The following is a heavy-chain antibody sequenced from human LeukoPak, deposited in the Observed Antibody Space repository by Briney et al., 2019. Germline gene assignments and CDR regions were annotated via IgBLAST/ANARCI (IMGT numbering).Heavy chain of an antibody. D-gene: IGHD2-21*01. CDR3: ARGLDYFDY. J-gene: IGHJ4*02. CDR1: GYTFTSYG. Sequence: ASVTVSCTASGYTFTSYGISWVRQAPGQGPEWMGWISAYNGNTNYAQKPQRRVTMTTDTSTSTAYMELRSLRSDDTAVYYCARGLDYFDYWGQGTLVTVSS. CDR2: ISAYNGNT. V-gene: IGHV1-18*01.